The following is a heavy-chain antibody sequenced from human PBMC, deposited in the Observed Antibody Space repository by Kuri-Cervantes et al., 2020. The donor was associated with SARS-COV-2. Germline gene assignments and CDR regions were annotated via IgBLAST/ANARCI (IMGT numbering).Heavy chain of an antibody. J-gene: IGHJ5*02. V-gene: IGHV5-10-1*01. CDR1: GYSFTSYW. CDR2: IDPSDSYT. Sequence: GESLKISCKGSGYSFTSYWISWVRQMPGKGLEWMGRIDPSDSYTNYSPSFQGHVTISADKSISTAYLQWSSLKASDTAMYYCARHPEYYDFWSGHNWFDPWGQATLATVSS. D-gene: IGHD3-3*01. CDR3: ARHPEYYDFWSGHNWFDP.